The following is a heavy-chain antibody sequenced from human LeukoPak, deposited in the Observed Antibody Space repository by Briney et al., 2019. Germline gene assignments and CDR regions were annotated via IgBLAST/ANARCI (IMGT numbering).Heavy chain of an antibody. D-gene: IGHD6-13*01. J-gene: IGHJ4*02. CDR3: ARGEYSSSWYPFDY. CDR1: GYTFTGYD. V-gene: IGHV1-8*01. CDR2: MKSNSGDT. Sequence: ASVKVSCKTSGYTFTGYDINWVRQAPGQGLEWMGWMKSNSGDTHFAQKFQGRVTMTRNISISTAFMELSSLRFEDTAVYYCARGEYSSSWYPFDYWGQGSLVTVSS.